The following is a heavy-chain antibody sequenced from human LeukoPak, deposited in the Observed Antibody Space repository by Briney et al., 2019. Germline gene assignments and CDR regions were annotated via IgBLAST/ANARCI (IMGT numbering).Heavy chain of an antibody. V-gene: IGHV4-59*01. Sequence: PSETLSLTCTVSGGSISSYYWSWIRQPPGKGLEWIGYIYYCGSTNYNPSLKSRVTISVDTSKNQFSLKLSSVTAADMAVYYCARDSTMVRGVLDYWGQGTLVTVSS. CDR3: ARDSTMVRGVLDY. D-gene: IGHD3-10*01. CDR1: GGSISSYY. J-gene: IGHJ4*02. CDR2: IYYCGST.